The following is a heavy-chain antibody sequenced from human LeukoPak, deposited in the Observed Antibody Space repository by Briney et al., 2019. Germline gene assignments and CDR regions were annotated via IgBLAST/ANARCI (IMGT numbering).Heavy chain of an antibody. Sequence: PGGSLRLSGAASGFTFSTFAMIWFRQPPGKGLEWVSSIFPSGGEIHYADSVRGRFTISRDNSKSTLSLQMNSLRAEDTAIYYCATYRQVLLPFESWGQGTLVTVSS. V-gene: IGHV3-23*01. CDR2: IFPSGGEI. D-gene: IGHD2-8*02. CDR1: GFTFSTFA. CDR3: ATYRQVLLPFES. J-gene: IGHJ4*02.